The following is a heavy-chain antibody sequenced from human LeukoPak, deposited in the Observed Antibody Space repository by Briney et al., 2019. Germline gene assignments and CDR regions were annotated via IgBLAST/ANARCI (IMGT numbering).Heavy chain of an antibody. CDR3: ARYQTPIAAAGSRYAFDI. CDR1: LGSISSYL. V-gene: IGHV4-4*07. Sequence: PSETLSLTRTDSLGSISSYLWSWIRPPAGKGLEWIGRIYTSGSTNYNPSLKSRVSMSVDTSKNQFSLKLSSVTAADTAVYYCARYQTPIAAAGSRYAFDIWGQGTMVTVSS. D-gene: IGHD6-13*01. CDR2: IYTSGST. J-gene: IGHJ3*02.